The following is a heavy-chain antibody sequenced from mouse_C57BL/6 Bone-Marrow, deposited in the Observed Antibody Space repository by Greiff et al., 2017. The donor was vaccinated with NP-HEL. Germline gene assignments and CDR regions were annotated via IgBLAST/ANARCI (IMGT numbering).Heavy chain of an antibody. V-gene: IGHV5-9*01. Sequence: EVMLVESGGGLVKPGGSLKLSCAASGFTFSSYTMSWVRQTPEKRLEWVATISGGGGNTYYPDSVKGRFTISRDNAKNTLYLQMSSLRSEDTALYYGARQTVVATSYWYFDVWGTGTTVTVSS. CDR1: GFTFSSYT. CDR2: ISGGGGNT. J-gene: IGHJ1*03. D-gene: IGHD1-1*01. CDR3: ARQTVVATSYWYFDV.